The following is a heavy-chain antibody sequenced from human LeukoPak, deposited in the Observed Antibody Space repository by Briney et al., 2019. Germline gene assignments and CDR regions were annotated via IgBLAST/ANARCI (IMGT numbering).Heavy chain of an antibody. CDR3: ARSDVYYGSGRPV. J-gene: IGHJ6*02. CDR1: GGTFSSYA. V-gene: IGHV7-4-1*02. CDR2: INTNTGNP. D-gene: IGHD3-10*01. Sequence: ASVKVSCKASGGTFSSYAISWVRQAPGQGLEWMGWINTNTGNPTYAQGFTGRFVFSLDTSVSTAYLQVSSLKAEDTAVYYCARSDVYYGSGRPVWGQGTTVTVSS.